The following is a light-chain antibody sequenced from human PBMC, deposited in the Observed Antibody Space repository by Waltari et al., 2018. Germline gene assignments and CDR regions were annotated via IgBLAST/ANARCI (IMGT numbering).Light chain of an antibody. CDR2: GAS. CDR1: QSVGNN. V-gene: IGKV3-15*01. Sequence: IEMTQSPATLSVSPGESVTLSCRASQSVGNNLAWYQQRPGQAPRLLIYGASTRATDISDRFSGSGSGTDFTLTISALQSEDLAVYYCHQYNHWPTFTFGQGTKLQIE. J-gene: IGKJ2*01. CDR3: HQYNHWPTFT.